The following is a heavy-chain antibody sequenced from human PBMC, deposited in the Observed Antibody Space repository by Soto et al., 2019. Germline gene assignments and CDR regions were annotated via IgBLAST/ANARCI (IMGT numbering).Heavy chain of an antibody. CDR1: GFTFSSYA. CDR2: ISGSGGST. CDR3: AKIVTYYYGSGSPIDY. D-gene: IGHD3-10*01. Sequence: EVQLLESGGGLVQPGGSLRLSCAASGFTFSSYAMSWVRQAPGKGLEWVSAISGSGGSTYYADSVKGRFTISRDNSKNTRYLQLNSLRAEDTAVYYCAKIVTYYYGSGSPIDYWGQGTLVTVSS. V-gene: IGHV3-23*01. J-gene: IGHJ4*02.